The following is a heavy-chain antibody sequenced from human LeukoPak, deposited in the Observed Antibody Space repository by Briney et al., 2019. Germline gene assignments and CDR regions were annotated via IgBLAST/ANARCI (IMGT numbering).Heavy chain of an antibody. CDR1: GFTFSSYW. CDR3: AFRGYSDILTGYYNVLYFDY. D-gene: IGHD3-9*01. V-gene: IGHV3-7*05. J-gene: IGHJ4*02. CDR2: IKQDESER. Sequence: GGSLRLSCTASGFTFSSYWMTWVRQAPGKGLEWVANIKQDESERYYVDSVKGRFTISRDNAKNSLYLQMNSLRAEDTAVYYCAFRGYSDILTGYYNVLYFDYWGQGTLVTVSS.